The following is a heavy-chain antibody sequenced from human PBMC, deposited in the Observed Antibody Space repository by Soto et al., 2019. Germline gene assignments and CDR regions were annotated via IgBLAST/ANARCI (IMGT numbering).Heavy chain of an antibody. V-gene: IGHV1-69*13. CDR3: ARGKYDSSGYYYLFDY. CDR2: IIPIFGTA. CDR1: GGTFSSYA. J-gene: IGHJ4*02. Sequence: ASVKVSCKASGGTFSSYAISWVRQAPGQGLEWMGGIIPIFGTANYAQKFQGRVTITADESTSTAYMELSSLRSEDTAVYYCARGKYDSSGYYYLFDYWGQGTMVTVSS. D-gene: IGHD3-22*01.